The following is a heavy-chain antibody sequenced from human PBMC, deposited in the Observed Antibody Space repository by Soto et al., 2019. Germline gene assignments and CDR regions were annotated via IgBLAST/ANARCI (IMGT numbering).Heavy chain of an antibody. CDR3: AKDGRGSGSHYNSFGY. Sequence: EVQLVESGGGLIQPGGSLKLSCAASGFTVGNNYMSWVRQAPGKGLEWVSLIYSTGTTKYADSVKGRFTVSRDNATNTLYLQMNSLRAADTAVYYCAKDGRGSGSHYNSFGYWGQGTLVTVSS. J-gene: IGHJ4*02. V-gene: IGHV3-53*01. CDR2: IYSTGTT. D-gene: IGHD3-10*01. CDR1: GFTVGNNY.